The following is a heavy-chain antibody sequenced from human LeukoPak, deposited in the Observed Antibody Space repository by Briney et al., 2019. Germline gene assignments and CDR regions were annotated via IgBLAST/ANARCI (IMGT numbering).Heavy chain of an antibody. CDR3: ARDRFDTRGYFYYGMDV. CDR1: GFTFNSNE. CDR2: ISSDGSHK. J-gene: IGHJ6*02. V-gene: IGHV3-30-3*01. Sequence: GGSLRLPCAASGFTFNSNEMHWVRQAPGKGLEWVAVISSDGSHKYYADSVKGRFTISRDNSKNTLYLQMNSLRTEDTAVYYCARDRFDTRGYFYYGMDVWGQGTTVTVSS. D-gene: IGHD3-10*01.